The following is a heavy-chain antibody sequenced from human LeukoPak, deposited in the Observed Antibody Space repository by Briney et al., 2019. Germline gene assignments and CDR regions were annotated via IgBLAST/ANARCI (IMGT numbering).Heavy chain of an antibody. D-gene: IGHD2-2*01. CDR2: INHSGST. Sequence: SETLSLTCAVYGGSFSGYYWSWIRQPPGKGLEWIGEINHSGSTNYNPSLKSRVTISVDTSKNQFSLNLSSVTAADTAVYYCARDREDIVVVPAALDYWGQGTLVTVSS. CDR3: ARDREDIVVVPAALDY. J-gene: IGHJ4*02. V-gene: IGHV4-34*01. CDR1: GGSFSGYY.